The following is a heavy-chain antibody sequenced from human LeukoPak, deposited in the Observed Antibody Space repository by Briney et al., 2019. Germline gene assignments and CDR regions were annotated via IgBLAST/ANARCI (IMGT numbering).Heavy chain of an antibody. D-gene: IGHD4-17*01. CDR2: IYTSGST. V-gene: IGHV4-61*02. Sequence: SETLSLTCTVSGGSISSGSYYWSWIRQPAGKGLEWIGRIYTSGSTNYNPSLKSRVTISVDTSKNQFSLKLSSVTAADTAVYYCARTTVTTYYYFDYWGQGTLVTVSS. CDR1: GGSISSGSYY. CDR3: ARTTVTTYYYFDY. J-gene: IGHJ4*02.